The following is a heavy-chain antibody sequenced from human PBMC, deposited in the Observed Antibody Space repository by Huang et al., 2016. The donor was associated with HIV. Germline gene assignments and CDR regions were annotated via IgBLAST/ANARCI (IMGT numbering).Heavy chain of an antibody. CDR3: ARKLGDY. V-gene: IGHV3-64*07. CDR2: ISSNGGST. D-gene: IGHD7-27*01. Sequence: EVQLVESGGGLVQPGGSLRLSCAASGFTFSSYAMHWVRQAPGKGLEYVSAISSNGGSTYYADAVKGRVTISRDNSKNTLYLQMGSLRAEDMAVYYCARKLGDYWGQGTLVTVSS. CDR1: GFTFSSYA. J-gene: IGHJ4*02.